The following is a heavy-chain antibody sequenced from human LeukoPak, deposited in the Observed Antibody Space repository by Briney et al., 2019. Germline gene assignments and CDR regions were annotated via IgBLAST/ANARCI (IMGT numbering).Heavy chain of an antibody. CDR2: FDPEDGET. Sequence: ASVKVSCKVSGYTLTELSMHWVRQAPGKGLEWMGGFDPEDGETIYAQKFQGRVTMTEDTSTDTAYMELSSLRSEDTAVYYCATDLAVPAAGGYYFDYWGQGTLVTVSS. D-gene: IGHD2-2*01. V-gene: IGHV1-24*01. CDR3: ATDLAVPAAGGYYFDY. J-gene: IGHJ4*02. CDR1: GYTLTELS.